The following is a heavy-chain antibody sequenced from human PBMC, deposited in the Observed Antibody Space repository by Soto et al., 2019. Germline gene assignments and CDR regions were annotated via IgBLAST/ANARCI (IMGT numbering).Heavy chain of an antibody. J-gene: IGHJ6*03. CDR1: GGSIRSGGYY. D-gene: IGHD2-21*02. CDR3: AREVNVAVTYYYYFYMDV. V-gene: IGHV4-31*03. CDR2: IYYSGST. Sequence: SETLSLTCTVSGGSIRSGGYYWSWIRQHPGKGLEWIGYIYYSGSTYYNPSLKSRVTISVDTSKNQFSLKLSSVTAADTAVYYCAREVNVAVTYYYYFYMDVWGKGTTVTVS.